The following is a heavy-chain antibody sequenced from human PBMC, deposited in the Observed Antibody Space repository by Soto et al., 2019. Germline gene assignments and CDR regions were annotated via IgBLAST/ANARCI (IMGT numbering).Heavy chain of an antibody. CDR3: SRGRLLWFGEDEQVLDV. D-gene: IGHD3-10*01. V-gene: IGHV6-1*01. J-gene: IGHJ6*03. CDR2: TYYRSKWYN. Sequence: PSQTLSLTCAISGDSVSSNSAAWNRIRQSPSRGLEWLGRTYYRSKWYNDYAVSVKSRITINPDTSKNQFSLKLSSVTAADNAVYYCSRGRLLWFGEDEQVLDVWGKGTTVTVS. CDR1: GDSVSSNSAA.